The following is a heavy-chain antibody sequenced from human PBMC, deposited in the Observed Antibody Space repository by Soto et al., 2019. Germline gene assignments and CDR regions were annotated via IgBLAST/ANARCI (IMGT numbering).Heavy chain of an antibody. D-gene: IGHD6-13*01. CDR1: GFTFSSYE. J-gene: IGHJ1*01. CDR3: ARVPAXXXXXEYFQH. CDR2: ISSSGSTV. Sequence: GGSLRLSCAASGFTFSSYEMNWVRQAPGKGLEWVSYISSSGSTVYYADSVKGRFTISRDNAKNSLYLQMNSLRAEDTAVYYCARVPAXXXXXEYFQHWXXGTLVTVSS. V-gene: IGHV3-48*03.